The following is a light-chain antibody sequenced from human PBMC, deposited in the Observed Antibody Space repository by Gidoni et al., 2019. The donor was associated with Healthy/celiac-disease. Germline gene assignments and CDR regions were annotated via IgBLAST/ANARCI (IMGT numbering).Light chain of an antibody. J-gene: IGKJ1*01. CDR3: QQYNNWPTWT. V-gene: IGKV3-15*01. CDR2: GAS. Sequence: EIVMTQSPATLSVSPGERATLPCRASQSVSSNLAWYQQKPGQAPRLLIYGASTRATGIPARFSGRGSGKEFTLTISSLQSEDFAVYYCQQYNNWPTWTFGQXTKVEIK. CDR1: QSVSSN.